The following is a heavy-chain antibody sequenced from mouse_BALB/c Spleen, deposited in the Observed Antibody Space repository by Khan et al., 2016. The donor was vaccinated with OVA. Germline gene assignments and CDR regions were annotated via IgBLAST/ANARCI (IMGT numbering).Heavy chain of an antibody. CDR3: ARSRITTWYLGV. CDR1: GFTFSSFG. CDR2: ISFGSATI. V-gene: IGHV5-17*02. Sequence: EVELVESGGGLVQPGGSRKLSCAASGFTFSSFGMHWVRQAPEKGLEWVAYISFGSATIYYADTVKGRFTISRDNPKSSLFLQMNSLRSHDPAIYYCARSRITTWYLGVWGAGTTVTVSS. D-gene: IGHD2-4*01. J-gene: IGHJ1*01.